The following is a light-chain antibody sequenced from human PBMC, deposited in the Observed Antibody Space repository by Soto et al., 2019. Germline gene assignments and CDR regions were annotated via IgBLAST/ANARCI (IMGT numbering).Light chain of an antibody. CDR1: SSNIGAGYD. CDR2: VNT. CDR3: QSYASSLSGYG. V-gene: IGLV1-40*01. J-gene: IGLJ1*01. Sequence: QSALTQPPSVSGAPGQRVTISCTGSSSNIGAGYDVHWYQQLPGTAPKLLIYVNTIRPSGVPGRFSGSKSGTSASLAITGLQAEDEADYYCQSYASSLSGYGFGTGTKLTVL.